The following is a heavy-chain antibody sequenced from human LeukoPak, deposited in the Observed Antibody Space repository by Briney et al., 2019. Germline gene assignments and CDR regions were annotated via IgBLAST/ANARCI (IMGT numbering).Heavy chain of an antibody. Sequence: ASVKVSCKASGYTFTSYDINWVRQATGQGLEWMGWMNPNSGNTGYAQKFQGRVTMTRTTSISTAYMELSSLRSEDTAVYYCARQVGGYYYYGMDVWGQGTTVTVSS. D-gene: IGHD2-15*01. J-gene: IGHJ6*02. CDR1: GYTFTSYD. CDR3: ARQVGGYYYYGMDV. CDR2: MNPNSGNT. V-gene: IGHV1-8*01.